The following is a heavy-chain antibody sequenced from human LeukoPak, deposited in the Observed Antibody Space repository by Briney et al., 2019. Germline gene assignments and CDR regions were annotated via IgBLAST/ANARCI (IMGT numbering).Heavy chain of an antibody. CDR1: GGSMSPYH. D-gene: IGHD6-19*01. CDR2: TYYSGST. V-gene: IGHV4-59*08. J-gene: IGHJ4*02. CDR3: ARAVSGRFDY. Sequence: SETLSLTCTVSGGSMSPYHWGWIRQPPGKGLEWTGYTYYSGSTNYNPSLKSRVTISVDASKNQFSLKLSSVTAADTAIYYCARAVSGRFDYWGQGTLVTVSS.